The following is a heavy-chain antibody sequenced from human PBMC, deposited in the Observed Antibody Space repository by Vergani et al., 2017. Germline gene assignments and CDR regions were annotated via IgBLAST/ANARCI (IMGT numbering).Heavy chain of an antibody. CDR1: GDSIISRSYY. Sequence: QMQLQESGPGLVKASETLSLTCTVSGDSIISRSYYWGWIRQPPRKGLEWIGSIYNSGNGDSSSSLKSRVTISADTSKNQFSLRLKSVTAADTAVYYCASGKYYSDSTSHFRGRYFDVWGRGTLVTVPS. CDR3: ASGKYYSDSTSHFRGRYFDV. V-gene: IGHV4-39*01. D-gene: IGHD3-16*01. J-gene: IGHJ2*01. CDR2: IYNSGNG.